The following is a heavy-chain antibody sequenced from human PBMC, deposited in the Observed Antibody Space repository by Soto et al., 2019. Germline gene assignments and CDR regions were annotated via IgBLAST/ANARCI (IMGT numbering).Heavy chain of an antibody. CDR2: ISDYNGNT. CDR3: ARDLPPVDY. V-gene: IGHV1-18*01. Sequence: QIQLVQSGAEVKKPGASVKVSCKASGYTFSSYHITWVRQAPGQGLEWMGWISDYNGNTNYAQNLQGRVTMTTDPSTSTAYMELRSLRSDATAVYYCARDLPPVDYWGQGTLVTVSS. J-gene: IGHJ4*02. CDR1: GYTFSSYH.